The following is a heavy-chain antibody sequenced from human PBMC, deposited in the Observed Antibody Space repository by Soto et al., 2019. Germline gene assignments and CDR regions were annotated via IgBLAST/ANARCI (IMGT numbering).Heavy chain of an antibody. CDR2: IKSKTDGGTT. CDR1: GFTFSNAW. Sequence: GGSLRLSCAASGFTFSNAWMNWVRQAPGKGLEWVGRIKSKTDGGTTDYAAPVKGRFTISRDDSKNMLYLQMNSLKTEDTAVYYCTTVYGDYVGGMDVWGQGTTVTVSS. V-gene: IGHV3-15*07. J-gene: IGHJ6*02. D-gene: IGHD4-17*01. CDR3: TTVYGDYVGGMDV.